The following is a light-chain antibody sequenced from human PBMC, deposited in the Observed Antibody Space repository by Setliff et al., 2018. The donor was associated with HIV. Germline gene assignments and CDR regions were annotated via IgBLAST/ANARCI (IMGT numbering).Light chain of an antibody. Sequence: QSALTQPASVSGSPGQSITISCTGTNSDIGAYNYVSWYQQYPGKAPKLMIYDVSNRPSGVSNRFSGSKSGNTASLTISGLQAEDEADYYCCSYSSSSTLYVFGTGTKDTVL. CDR3: CSYSSSSTLYV. V-gene: IGLV2-14*03. CDR1: NSDIGAYNY. J-gene: IGLJ1*01. CDR2: DVS.